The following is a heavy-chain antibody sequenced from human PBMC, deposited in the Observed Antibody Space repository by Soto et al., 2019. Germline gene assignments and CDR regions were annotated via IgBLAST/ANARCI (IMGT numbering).Heavy chain of an antibody. Sequence: SETLSLTCAVYGGSFSGYYWSWIRQPPGKGLEWIGEINHSGSTNYNPSLKSRVTISVDASKNQFSLKLSSVTAADTAVYYCARVRITMVRAIYGMDVWGQGTTVTVS. CDR3: ARVRITMVRAIYGMDV. D-gene: IGHD3-10*01. V-gene: IGHV4-34*01. CDR1: GGSFSGYY. CDR2: INHSGST. J-gene: IGHJ6*02.